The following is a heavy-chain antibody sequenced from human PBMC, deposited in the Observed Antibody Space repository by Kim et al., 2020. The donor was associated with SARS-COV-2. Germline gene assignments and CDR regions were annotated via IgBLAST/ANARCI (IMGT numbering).Heavy chain of an antibody. Sequence: RYSPAFQGQVTISADKSIRTAYLQWSSLKASDTAMYYCARSPYYYGMDVWGQGTTVTVSS. V-gene: IGHV5-51*01. J-gene: IGHJ6*02. CDR3: ARSPYYYGMDV.